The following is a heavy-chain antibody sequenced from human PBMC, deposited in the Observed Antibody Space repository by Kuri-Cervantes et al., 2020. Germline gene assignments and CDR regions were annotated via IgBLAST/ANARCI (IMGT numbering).Heavy chain of an antibody. CDR2: IKQDGSEK. CDR3: AKDPYYDFWSGYSSPDP. J-gene: IGHJ5*02. Sequence: LSLTCAASGFTFSSYWMSWVRQAPGKGLEWVANIKQDGSEKYYVDSVKGRFTISRDNSKNTLYLQMNSLRAEDTAVYYCAKDPYYDFWSGYSSPDPWGQGTLVTVSS. V-gene: IGHV3-7*01. CDR1: GFTFSSYW. D-gene: IGHD3-3*01.